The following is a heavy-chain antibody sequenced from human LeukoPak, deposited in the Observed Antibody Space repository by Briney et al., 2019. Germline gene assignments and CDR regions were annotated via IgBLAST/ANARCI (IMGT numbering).Heavy chain of an antibody. CDR2: MSSSSSYI. CDR3: ASCIGQLGRECYFDY. Sequence: PGGSLRLSCAASGFTFSSYSMNWVGQAPGKGLEWVSAMSSSSSYIYYADSVKGRFTISRDNAKNSLYLQMNSLRAEDTAVYYCASCIGQLGRECYFDYWGQGTLVTVSS. V-gene: IGHV3-21*01. CDR1: GFTFSSYS. D-gene: IGHD6-13*01. J-gene: IGHJ4*02.